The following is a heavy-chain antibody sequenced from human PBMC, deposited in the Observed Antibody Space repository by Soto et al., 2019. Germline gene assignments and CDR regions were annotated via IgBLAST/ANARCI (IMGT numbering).Heavy chain of an antibody. CDR3: ASNLFHSSSWYSGFDY. Sequence: GESLKISCKGSGYSFTSYWIGWVRQMPGKGLEWMGIIYPGDSDTRYSPSFQGQVTISADKSISTAYLQWGSLKASDTAMYYCASNLFHSSSWYSGFDYWGQGTLVTVSS. CDR1: GYSFTSYW. D-gene: IGHD6-13*01. CDR2: IYPGDSDT. V-gene: IGHV5-51*01. J-gene: IGHJ4*02.